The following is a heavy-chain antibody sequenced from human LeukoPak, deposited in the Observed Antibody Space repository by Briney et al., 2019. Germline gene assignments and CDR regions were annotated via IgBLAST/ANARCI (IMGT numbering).Heavy chain of an antibody. Sequence: SETLSLTCTVSGGSISSYYWSWIRQPAGKGLEWIGRIYTSGSTNYNPSLKSRVTMSVDTSENQFSLKLSSVTAADTAVYYCARAYSSGWPPKRYNWFDPWGQGTLVTVSS. J-gene: IGHJ5*02. CDR2: IYTSGST. CDR3: ARAYSSGWPPKRYNWFDP. V-gene: IGHV4-4*07. CDR1: GGSISSYY. D-gene: IGHD6-19*01.